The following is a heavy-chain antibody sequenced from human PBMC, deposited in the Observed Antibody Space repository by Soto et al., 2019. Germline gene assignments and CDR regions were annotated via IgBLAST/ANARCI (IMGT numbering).Heavy chain of an antibody. CDR3: AKGMFSRSPAGAGSFDY. D-gene: IGHD3-10*01. CDR1: GFTFSSYA. Sequence: LRLSCAASGFTFSSYAMSWVRQAPGKGLEWVAAIGGTDGKTYYADSVKGRFTISRDNSENTLYLQMSRLRAEDTAVYFCAKGMFSRSPAGAGSFDYWGQGALVTVSS. V-gene: IGHV3-23*01. J-gene: IGHJ4*02. CDR2: IGGTDGKT.